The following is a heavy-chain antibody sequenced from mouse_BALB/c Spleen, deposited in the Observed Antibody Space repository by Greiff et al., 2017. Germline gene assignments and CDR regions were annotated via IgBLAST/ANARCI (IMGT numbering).Heavy chain of an antibody. D-gene: IGHD1-1*01. V-gene: IGHV5-6-5*01. J-gene: IGHJ1*01. CDR3: AREYFFTTVVYWYFDV. Sequence: EVQVVESGGGLVKPGGSLKLSCAASGFTFSSYAMSWVRQTPEKRLEWVASISSGGSTYYPDSVKGRFTISRDNARNILYLQMSSLRSEDTAMYYCAREYFFTTVVYWYFDVWGAGTTVTVSS. CDR1: GFTFSSYA. CDR2: ISSGGST.